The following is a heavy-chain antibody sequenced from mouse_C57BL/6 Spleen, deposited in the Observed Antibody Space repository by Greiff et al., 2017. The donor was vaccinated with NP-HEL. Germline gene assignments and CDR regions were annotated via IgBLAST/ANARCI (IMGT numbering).Heavy chain of an antibody. CDR1: GFTFSSYA. D-gene: IGHD2-3*01. J-gene: IGHJ4*01. CDR2: ISDGGSYT. Sequence: EVKLVESGGGLVKPGGSLKLSCAASGFTFSSYAMSWVRQTPEKRLEWVATISDGGSYTYYPDNVKGRFTISRDNAKNNLYLQMNHLKTEDTAMYYCARDQWLLRAMDYWGQGTSLTVSS. CDR3: ARDQWLLRAMDY. V-gene: IGHV5-4*01.